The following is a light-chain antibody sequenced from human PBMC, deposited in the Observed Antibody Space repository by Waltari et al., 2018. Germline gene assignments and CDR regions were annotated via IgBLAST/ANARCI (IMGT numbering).Light chain of an antibody. J-gene: IGKJ4*01. V-gene: IGKV3-11*01. Sequence: ILLTQSPATLSLSPGERATLSCRASQNIGFQLGWYQKRPGQAPRLLIDDVSNRATGVPARFSGSGSGTDFTLTISSVEPEDVGVYYCQQRDEWPLTFGGGTKVEI. CDR1: QNIGFQ. CDR3: QQRDEWPLT. CDR2: DVS.